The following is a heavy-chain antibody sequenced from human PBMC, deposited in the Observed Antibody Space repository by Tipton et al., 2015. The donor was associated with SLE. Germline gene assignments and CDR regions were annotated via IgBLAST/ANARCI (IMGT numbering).Heavy chain of an antibody. V-gene: IGHV4-59*04. CDR1: GGSISSHY. Sequence: TLSLTCNVSGGSISSHYWSWIRQPPGKGLEWIGSIFRSGSTYHNPSLKSRVTMSVDTSKNQFSLKLSSVTAADTAVYYCARDLGVAWLLLTYFDYWGQGTLVTVSS. J-gene: IGHJ4*02. D-gene: IGHD3-22*01. CDR2: IFRSGST. CDR3: ARDLGVAWLLLTYFDY.